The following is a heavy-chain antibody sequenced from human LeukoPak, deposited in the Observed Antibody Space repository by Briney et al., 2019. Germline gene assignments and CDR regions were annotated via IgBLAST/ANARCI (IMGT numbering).Heavy chain of an antibody. J-gene: IGHJ6*03. CDR1: GGSISSYY. CDR2: IYYSGST. Sequence: SETLSLTCTVSGGSISSYYWSWIRQPPGKGLEWIGYIYYSGSTNYNPPLKSRVTISVDTSKNQFSLKLSSVTAADTAVYYCARRAITMKGDYMDVWGKGTTVTVSS. V-gene: IGHV4-59*08. CDR3: ARRAITMKGDYMDV. D-gene: IGHD3-22*01.